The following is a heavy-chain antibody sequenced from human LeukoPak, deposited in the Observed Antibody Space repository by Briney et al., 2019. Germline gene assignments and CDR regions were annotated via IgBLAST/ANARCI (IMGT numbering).Heavy chain of an antibody. CDR2: INPSGST. CDR1: GGSFSGYY. V-gene: IGHV4-34*01. J-gene: IGHJ3*02. D-gene: IGHD6-13*01. Sequence: SETLSLTCAVYGGSFSGYYWSWIRQAPGKGLEWIGEINPSGSTNYNPSLKSRVTISVDTSKNQFSLKLSSVTAADTAVYYCARVEPRYSSSWYGAFDIWGQGTMVTVSS. CDR3: ARVEPRYSSSWYGAFDI.